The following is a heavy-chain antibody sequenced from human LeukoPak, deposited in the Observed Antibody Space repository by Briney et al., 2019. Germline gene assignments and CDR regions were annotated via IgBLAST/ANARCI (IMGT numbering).Heavy chain of an antibody. CDR1: GFSFWHHA. D-gene: IGHD3-22*01. J-gene: IGHJ4*02. CDR2: IWSDGNNK. V-gene: IGHV3-33*01. CDR3: ARAAYDSSGYITL. Sequence: PGGSLRLSCAASGFSFWHHAMHWVRQAPGKGLEWLSQIWSDGNNKYYADTVRGRFTISRDNSKNTLFLQMNSLRAEDTAVYYCARAAYDSSGYITLWGQGTLVTVSS.